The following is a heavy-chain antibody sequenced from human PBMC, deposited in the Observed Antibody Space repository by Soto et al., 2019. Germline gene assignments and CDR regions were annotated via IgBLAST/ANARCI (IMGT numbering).Heavy chain of an antibody. V-gene: IGHV1-58*01. CDR3: AASDSSGYYPTYYYYYGMDV. CDR1: GFTFTSSA. D-gene: IGHD3-22*01. Sequence: SVKVSCKASGFTFTSSAVQWLRQARGQRLEWIGWIVVGSGNTNYAQKFQERVTITRDMSTSTAYMELSSLRSEDTAVYYCAASDSSGYYPTYYYYYGMDVWGQGTTVTVSS. J-gene: IGHJ6*02. CDR2: IVVGSGNT.